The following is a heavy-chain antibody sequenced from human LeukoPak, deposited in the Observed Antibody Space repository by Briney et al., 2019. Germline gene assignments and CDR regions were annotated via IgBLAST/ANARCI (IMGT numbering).Heavy chain of an antibody. J-gene: IGHJ6*04. CDR2: ISSDDDTI. CDR3: AELGITMIGGV. V-gene: IGHV3-11*04. Sequence: NPGGSLRLSCEASGFFCSDFYMHWIRQAPGKGLEWLSYISSDDDTISYAGSVKGRFTISRDNAKNSVYLQMSSLRADDTAVYYCAELGITMIGGVWGKGTTVTISS. D-gene: IGHD3-10*02. CDR1: GFFCSDFY.